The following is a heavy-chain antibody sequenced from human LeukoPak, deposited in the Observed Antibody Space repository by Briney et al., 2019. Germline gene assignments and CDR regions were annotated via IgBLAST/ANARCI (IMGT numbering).Heavy chain of an antibody. J-gene: IGHJ4*02. CDR2: IGSSTSTI. V-gene: IGHV3-48*01. CDR3: ARGSYCANGVCYPFDH. Sequence: PGGSLRLSCAASGFTFSSYSMNWVRQAPGKGLEWVSYIGSSTSTISYADSVRGRFTISRDNAKNSLYLQMNSQGAEDTAVYYCARGSYCANGVCYPFDHWGQGTLVTVSS. D-gene: IGHD2-8*01. CDR1: GFTFSSYS.